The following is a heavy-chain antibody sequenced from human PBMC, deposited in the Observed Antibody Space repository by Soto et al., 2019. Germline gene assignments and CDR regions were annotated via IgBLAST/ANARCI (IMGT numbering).Heavy chain of an antibody. CDR3: AKDKGWRSAFAI. D-gene: IGHD2-15*01. V-gene: IGHV3-23*01. Sequence: EVQLLESGGGLVQPGGSLRLSCAASGFTFSSYALTWVRQAPGKGLEWVSTISSSDGRTYYPDSVKGRFTISRDNSKSTLYLQMNSHRAEDTAVYFCAKDKGWRSAFAIWGQGTMVTVSS. CDR2: ISSSDGRT. CDR1: GFTFSSYA. J-gene: IGHJ3*02.